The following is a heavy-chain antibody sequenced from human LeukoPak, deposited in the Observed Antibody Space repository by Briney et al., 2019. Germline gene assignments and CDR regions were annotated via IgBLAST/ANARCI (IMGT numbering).Heavy chain of an antibody. CDR1: GFTFSSYE. CDR3: AELGITMIGGV. Sequence: QTGGSLRLSCAASGFTFSSYEMNWVHQAPGKGLEWVSYISSSGSTIYYADSVKGRFTISRDNAKNSLYLQMNSLRAEDTAVYYCAELGITMIGGVWGKGTTVTISS. V-gene: IGHV3-48*03. CDR2: ISSSGSTI. J-gene: IGHJ6*04. D-gene: IGHD3-10*02.